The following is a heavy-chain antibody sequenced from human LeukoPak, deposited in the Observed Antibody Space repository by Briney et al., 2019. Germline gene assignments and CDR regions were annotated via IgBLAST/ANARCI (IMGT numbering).Heavy chain of an antibody. CDR2: INPNSGGT. J-gene: IGHJ6*03. Sequence: VASVKVSCKASGYTFTGYYMHWVRQAPGQGLEWMGWINPNSGGTNYAQKFQGRVTMTRDTSISTAYMELSRLRSDDTAVYYCARDGGVVVVPAAITDYYYMDVWGKGTTVTVSS. D-gene: IGHD2-2*02. V-gene: IGHV1-2*02. CDR3: ARDGGVVVVPAAITDYYYMDV. CDR1: GYTFTGYY.